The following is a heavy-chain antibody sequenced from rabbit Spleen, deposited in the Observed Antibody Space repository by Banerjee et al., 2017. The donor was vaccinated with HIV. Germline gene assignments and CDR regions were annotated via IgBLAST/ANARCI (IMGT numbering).Heavy chain of an antibody. V-gene: IGHV1S47*01. CDR2: IYNGDGTT. Sequence: EESGGDLVKPGASLTLTCTASGFSFSSSYWICWVRQAPGKGPEWIACIYNGDGTTYYASWVNGRFTISRSTSLNTVTLEMTSLTAADTATYFCARTFLLWGQGTLVTVS. J-gene: IGHJ4*01. CDR1: GFSFSSSYW. CDR3: ARTFLL.